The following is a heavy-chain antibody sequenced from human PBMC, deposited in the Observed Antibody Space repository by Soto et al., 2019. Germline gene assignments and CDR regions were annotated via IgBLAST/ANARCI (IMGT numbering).Heavy chain of an antibody. J-gene: IGHJ3*02. CDR2: ISYDGSNK. Sequence: QVQLVESGGGVVQPGRSLRLSCAASGFTFSSYGMHWVRQAPGKGLEWVAVISYDGSNKYYADSVKGRFTISRDNSKHTLYLQMNSLRAEDTAVYYCAKDLSNYGDYVDAFDIWGQGRMVTVSS. CDR3: AKDLSNYGDYVDAFDI. V-gene: IGHV3-30*18. CDR1: GFTFSSYG. D-gene: IGHD4-17*01.